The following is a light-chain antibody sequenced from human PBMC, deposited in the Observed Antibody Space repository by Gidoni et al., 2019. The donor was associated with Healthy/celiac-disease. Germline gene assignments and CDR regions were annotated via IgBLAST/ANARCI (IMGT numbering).Light chain of an antibody. J-gene: IGKJ1*01. V-gene: IGKV3-11*01. CDR3: QQRSNWPPWT. Sequence: EIVLTQSPATLSLSPGARATLSCRASQSVSSYLAWYQQKPGQAPRLLIYDASNRATGIPARFSGSGSGTDFTLPISSLEPEDFAVYYCQQRSNWPPWTFGQGTKVEIK. CDR1: QSVSSY. CDR2: DAS.